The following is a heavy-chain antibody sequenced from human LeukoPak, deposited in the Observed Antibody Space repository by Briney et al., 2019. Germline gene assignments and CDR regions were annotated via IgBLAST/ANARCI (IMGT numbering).Heavy chain of an antibody. CDR1: GYSFTSYW. D-gene: IGHD4-23*01. CDR3: ARHSPVVTPVSDYYYYGMDV. Sequence: GESLKISCKGSGYSFTSYWIGWVRQMPGKGLEWMGIIYPDDSDTRYSPSFQGQVPISADKSISTAYLQWSSLKASDTAMYYCARHSPVVTPVSDYYYYGMDVWGQGTTVTVSS. V-gene: IGHV5-51*01. CDR2: IYPDDSDT. J-gene: IGHJ6*02.